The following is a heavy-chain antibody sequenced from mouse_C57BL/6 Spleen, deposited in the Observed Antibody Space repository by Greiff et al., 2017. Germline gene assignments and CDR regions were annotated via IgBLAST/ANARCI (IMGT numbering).Heavy chain of an antibody. D-gene: IGHD3-2*02. J-gene: IGHJ3*01. Sequence: QVQLQQPGAELVRPGTSVKLSCKASGYTFTSYWMHWVKQRPGQGLEWIGVIAPSASYTNYNQKFKVKATLTVATSSSTAYMRLSSLTAEDSAVYYSAKGETAQATTPAYWGQGTLVTVSA. V-gene: IGHV1-59*01. CDR1: GYTFTSYW. CDR3: AKGETAQATTPAY. CDR2: IAPSASYT.